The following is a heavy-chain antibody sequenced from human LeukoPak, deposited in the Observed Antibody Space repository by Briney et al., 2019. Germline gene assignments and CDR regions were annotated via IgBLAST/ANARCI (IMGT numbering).Heavy chain of an antibody. CDR3: ARETLVGTTNYFDN. Sequence: SETLSLTCTVSGGSINTDYWSWIRQPAGRGLEWIGRVYTSGNTKYHASLQSRVTMSIDTSTKQFFLKLSSVTAADTAVYYCARETLVGTTNYFDNWGQGTLVTVSS. J-gene: IGHJ4*02. CDR2: VYTSGNT. V-gene: IGHV4-4*07. CDR1: GGSINTDY. D-gene: IGHD1-26*01.